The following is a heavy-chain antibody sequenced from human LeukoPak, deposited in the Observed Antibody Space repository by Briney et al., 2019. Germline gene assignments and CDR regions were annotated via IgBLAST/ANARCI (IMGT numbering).Heavy chain of an antibody. D-gene: IGHD6-19*01. CDR3: ARDRTIAVAGTVRGYYFDY. V-gene: IGHV3-30*04. Sequence: GGSLRLSCAASGFTFSSYAMHWVRQAPGKGLEWVAVISYDGSNKCYADSVKGRFTISRDNSKNTLYLQMNSLRAEDTAVYYCARDRTIAVAGTVRGYYFDYWGQGTLVTVSS. J-gene: IGHJ4*02. CDR2: ISYDGSNK. CDR1: GFTFSSYA.